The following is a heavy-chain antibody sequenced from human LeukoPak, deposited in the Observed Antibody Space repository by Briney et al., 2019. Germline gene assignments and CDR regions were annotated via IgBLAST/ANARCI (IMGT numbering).Heavy chain of an antibody. J-gene: IGHJ3*02. CDR2: INPSGGSS. CDR3: AREAYYGDYARAFDI. V-gene: IGHV1-46*01. Sequence: ASVKVSCKASGYTFTSYFIHWVRQAPGQGLEWMGIINPSGGSSTYAQKFQGTVTMTRDTSTTTVYMEVSSLRSEDTAVYYCAREAYYGDYARAFDIWGQGTVVTVSS. D-gene: IGHD4-17*01. CDR1: GYTFTSYF.